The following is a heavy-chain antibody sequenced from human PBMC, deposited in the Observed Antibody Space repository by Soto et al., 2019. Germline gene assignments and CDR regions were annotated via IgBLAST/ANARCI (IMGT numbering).Heavy chain of an antibody. CDR3: ARGDSSVDY. CDR1: GGSISSYY. D-gene: IGHD6-25*01. CDR2: ICYSGSN. V-gene: IGHV4-59*01. Sequence: QVQLQESGPGLVKPSETLSLTCTVSGGSISSYYWSWIRQPPGKGLEWIGYICYSGSNNYNPSLKSRVTESVNKSNHRLPLKLSSLTAADTAVCYCARGDSSVDYWGQGTLVTASS. J-gene: IGHJ4*02.